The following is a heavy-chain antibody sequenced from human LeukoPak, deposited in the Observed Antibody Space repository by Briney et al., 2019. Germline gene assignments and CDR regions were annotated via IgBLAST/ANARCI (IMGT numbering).Heavy chain of an antibody. D-gene: IGHD2-15*01. CDR1: GGSISSYY. CDR3: ARHDGGYCSGGNCYSPLDY. CDR2: IYYSGST. V-gene: IGHV4-59*08. Sequence: SETLSLTCTVSGGSISSYYWSWIRQPPGKGLEWIGYIYYSGSTNYNPSLKSRVTISVDTSKNQFSLKLSSVTAADTAVYYCARHDGGYCSGGNCYSPLDYWGQGTLVTVSS. J-gene: IGHJ4*02.